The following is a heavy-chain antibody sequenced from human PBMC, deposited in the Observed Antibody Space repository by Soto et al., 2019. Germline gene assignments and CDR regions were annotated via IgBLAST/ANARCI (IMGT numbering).Heavy chain of an antibody. Sequence: EVQVLESGGGLAQPGRSLRLSCAVSGLSFSSCAMTWVRQSPGKALEWVSSISRSGNSTYSADSVRGRFTISRDNSKNTLYLQMNSLRAEDTAVYYCAKDAKILDWLPTSYYFDFWGQGTLVTVSS. D-gene: IGHD3-9*01. CDR2: ISRSGNST. CDR3: AKDAKILDWLPTSYYFDF. V-gene: IGHV3-23*01. J-gene: IGHJ4*02. CDR1: GLSFSSCA.